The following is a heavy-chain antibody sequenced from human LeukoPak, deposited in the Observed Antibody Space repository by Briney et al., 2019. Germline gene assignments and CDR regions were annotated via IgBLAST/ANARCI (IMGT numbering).Heavy chain of an antibody. CDR3: AVLYDSSGYFLGAFDI. CDR1: GYSFSQYG. Sequence: GASVKVSCKASGYSFSQYGISWVRQAPGQGLEWMGWINPNSGGTNYAQKFQGRVTMTRDTSISTACMELSRLRSDDTAVYYCAVLYDSSGYFLGAFDIWGQGTMVTVSS. V-gene: IGHV1-2*02. D-gene: IGHD3-22*01. J-gene: IGHJ3*02. CDR2: INPNSGGT.